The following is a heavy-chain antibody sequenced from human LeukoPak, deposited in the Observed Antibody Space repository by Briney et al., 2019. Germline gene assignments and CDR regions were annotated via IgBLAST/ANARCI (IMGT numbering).Heavy chain of an antibody. CDR2: ISGSGGST. Sequence: GGSLRLPCAASGFTFSSYAMSWVRQAPGKGLEWVSAISGSGGSTYYADSVKGRFTISRDNSKNTLYLQMNSLRAEDTAVYYCARDYDWYYYYMDVWGKGTTVTVSS. J-gene: IGHJ6*03. V-gene: IGHV3-23*01. CDR3: ARDYDWYYYYMDV. D-gene: IGHD1-1*01. CDR1: GFTFSSYA.